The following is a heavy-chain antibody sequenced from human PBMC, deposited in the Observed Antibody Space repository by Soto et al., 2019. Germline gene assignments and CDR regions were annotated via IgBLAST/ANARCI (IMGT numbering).Heavy chain of an antibody. CDR2: IDPSDSYT. Sequence: GESLPISCKGSGYSFTSYWISWVRQMPGKGLEWMGRIDPSDSYTNYSPSFQGHVTISADKSISTAYLQWSSLKASDTAMYYCARHVVRGYSYGSYVMDVWGQGTTVTVSS. V-gene: IGHV5-10-1*01. CDR3: ARHVVRGYSYGSYVMDV. J-gene: IGHJ6*02. CDR1: GYSFTSYW. D-gene: IGHD5-18*01.